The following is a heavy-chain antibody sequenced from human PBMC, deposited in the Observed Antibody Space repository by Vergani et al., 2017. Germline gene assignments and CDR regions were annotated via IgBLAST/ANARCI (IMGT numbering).Heavy chain of an antibody. J-gene: IGHJ5*01. CDR3: ARARCIETCYMSNWLDS. Sequence: EVQLVESGGGVVRPGGSLRLSCAASGFTFDDFGLNWVRQPPGKGLEWVSDINWNGDSTGYADSVKGRFTISRDNAKNSLYLQMNSLRVEDTGVYYCARARCIETCYMSNWLDSWGQGTLVTVSS. CDR1: GFTFDDFG. CDR2: INWNGDST. V-gene: IGHV3-20*04. D-gene: IGHD3-9*01.